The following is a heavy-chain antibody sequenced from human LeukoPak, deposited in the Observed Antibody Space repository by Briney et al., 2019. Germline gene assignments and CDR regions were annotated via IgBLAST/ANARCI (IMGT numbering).Heavy chain of an antibody. CDR1: GGTFGSYA. J-gene: IGHJ3*02. CDR2: IIPIFGTA. V-gene: IGHV1-69*01. Sequence: SVKVSCKASGGTFGSYAISWVRQAPGQGLEWMGGIIPIFGTANYAQKFQGRVTITADESTSTAYMELSSLRSEDTAVYYCARVWGEYCSSTSCFDAFDIWGQGTMVTVSS. CDR3: ARVWGEYCSSTSCFDAFDI. D-gene: IGHD2-2*01.